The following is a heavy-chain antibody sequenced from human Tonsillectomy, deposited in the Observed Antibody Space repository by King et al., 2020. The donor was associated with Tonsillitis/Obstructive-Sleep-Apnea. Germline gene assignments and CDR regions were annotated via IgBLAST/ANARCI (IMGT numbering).Heavy chain of an antibody. CDR3: TRSSNLDY. CDR1: GFTLSSFS. J-gene: IGHJ4*02. CDR2: ISGSSSTI. D-gene: IGHD4-11*01. V-gene: IGHV3-48*02. Sequence: QLVQSGGGLVQPGGSLRLSCAASGFTLSSFSMNWVRQAPGKGLEWVSYISGSSSTIYYADSVKGRFTISRDNAKNSLYLQMNSLRDEDTAVYYCTRSSNLDYWGQRTLLTVSS.